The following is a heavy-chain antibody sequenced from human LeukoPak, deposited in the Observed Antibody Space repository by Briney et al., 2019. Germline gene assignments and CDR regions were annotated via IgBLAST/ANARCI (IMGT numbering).Heavy chain of an antibody. CDR2: IRTKAYYETT. J-gene: IGHJ4*02. CDR1: GFTFGDYT. CDR3: TSYTSAWFRHFDY. V-gene: IGHV3-49*04. D-gene: IGHD6-19*01. Sequence: PGGSLRLSCTASGFTFGDYTMSWVRQAPGKGLEWVGFIRTKAYYETTEYAASVKGRFTVSRDDSRGIAYLQMNSLKIEDTAVYYCTSYTSAWFRHFDYWGQGTLVTVSS.